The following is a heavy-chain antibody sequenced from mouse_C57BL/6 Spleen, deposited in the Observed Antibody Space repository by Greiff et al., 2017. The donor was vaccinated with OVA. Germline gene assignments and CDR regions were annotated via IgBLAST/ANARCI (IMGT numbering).Heavy chain of an antibody. CDR1: GFTFSSYG. CDR3: ARKVDGYYPFAY. V-gene: IGHV5-6*01. J-gene: IGHJ3*01. CDR2: ISSGGSYT. D-gene: IGHD2-3*01. Sequence: EVQLVESGGDLVKPGGSLKLSCAASGFTFSSYGMSWVRQTPDKRLEWVATISSGGSYTYYPDSVKGRFTISRDNAKNTLYLQMSSLKSEDTAMYYCARKVDGYYPFAYWGQGTLVTVSA.